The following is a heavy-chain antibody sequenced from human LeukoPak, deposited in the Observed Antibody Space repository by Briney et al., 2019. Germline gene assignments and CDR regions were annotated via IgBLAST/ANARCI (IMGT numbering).Heavy chain of an antibody. D-gene: IGHD3-3*01. CDR3: ARGRLTLGEVRKRTYHMDV. Sequence: SETLSLTCTVSGASASDFFWTWIRQTPRKRLEWVGEIHYSEGSNYNPSLKTRVTMSVDMSKNQMSLKLTSVTAADTAVYYCARGRLTLGEVRKRTYHMDVWGQGTTVTVSS. V-gene: IGHV4-34*01. CDR1: GASASDFF. CDR2: IHYSEGS. J-gene: IGHJ6*02.